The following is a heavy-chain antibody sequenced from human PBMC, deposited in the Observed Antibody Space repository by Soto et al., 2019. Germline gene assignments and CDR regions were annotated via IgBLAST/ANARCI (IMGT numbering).Heavy chain of an antibody. CDR3: ACLYGSGRYFGDSYGRDV. CDR2: ISSSGSTI. V-gene: IGHV3-11*01. D-gene: IGHD3-10*01. CDR1: GFTFSDYY. J-gene: IGHJ6*02. Sequence: QVQLVESGGGLVKPGGSLRLSCAASGFTFSDYYMSWIRQAPGKGLEWVSYISSSGSTIYYADSVKGRFTISRDNAKNELFMKMSRLRAEDTAVSYCACLYGSGRYFGDSYGRDVWGQGTTVTVSS.